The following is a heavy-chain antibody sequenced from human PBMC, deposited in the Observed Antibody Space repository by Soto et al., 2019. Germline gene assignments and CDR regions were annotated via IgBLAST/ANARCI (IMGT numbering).Heavy chain of an antibody. CDR2: IYSGGST. CDR1: GFTVSSNY. Sequence: PGGSLRLSCAASGFTVSSNYMSWVRQAPGKGLEWVSVIYSGGSTYYADSVKGSFTISRDNSKNTLYLQMNSLRAEDTAVYYCARDSHYGSGRSYYYGMDVWGQGTTVTVSS. J-gene: IGHJ6*02. CDR3: ARDSHYGSGRSYYYGMDV. V-gene: IGHV3-66*01. D-gene: IGHD3-10*01.